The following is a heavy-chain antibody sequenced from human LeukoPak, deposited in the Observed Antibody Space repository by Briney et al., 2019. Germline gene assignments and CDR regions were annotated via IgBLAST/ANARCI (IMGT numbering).Heavy chain of an antibody. CDR3: ARETAVGIAARPFDY. J-gene: IGHJ4*02. CDR1: GGSFSGYY. CDR2: INHSGST. Sequence: PSETLSLTCAVSGGSFSGYYWSWIPQPPGKGLEWSGEINHSGSTNYNPSLKSRVTISVDTSKNQYSLKLSSVTAADTAVYYCARETAVGIAARPFDYWGQGTLVTVSS. D-gene: IGHD6-6*01. V-gene: IGHV4-34*01.